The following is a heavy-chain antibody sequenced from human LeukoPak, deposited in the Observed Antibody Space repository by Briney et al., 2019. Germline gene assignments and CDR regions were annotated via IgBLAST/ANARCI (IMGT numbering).Heavy chain of an antibody. CDR2: ISGGDDST. Sequence: GGSLRLSCVASGFTFSIHGISWVRQAPGEGLEWVSTISGGDDSTYYTDSARGRFTISRDNSKNTLYLQMNSLRAEDTALYYCAKVWWGKRTLDYWGQGNQVTVSS. CDR1: GFTFSIHG. D-gene: IGHD3-16*01. V-gene: IGHV3-23*01. CDR3: AKVWWGKRTLDY. J-gene: IGHJ4*02.